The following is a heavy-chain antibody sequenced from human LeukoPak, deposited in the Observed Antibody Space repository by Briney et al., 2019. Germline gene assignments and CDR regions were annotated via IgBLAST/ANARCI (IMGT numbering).Heavy chain of an antibody. V-gene: IGHV4-30-2*01. D-gene: IGHD2-2*01. CDR1: GGSISSGGYY. CDR3: ARDIGGVPAALDY. Sequence: SETLSLTCTVSGGSISSGGYYWSWIRQPSGKGLEWIGYIYHSGSTYYNPSLKSRVTISVDRSKNQFSLKLSSVTAADTAVYYCARDIGGVPAALDYWGQGTLVTVSS. J-gene: IGHJ4*02. CDR2: IYHSGST.